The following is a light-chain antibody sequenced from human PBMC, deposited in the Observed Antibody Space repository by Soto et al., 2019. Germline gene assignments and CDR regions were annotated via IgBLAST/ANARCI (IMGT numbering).Light chain of an antibody. CDR1: QSVSSSY. Sequence: EIVLTQSPGTLSLSPGERATLSCRASQSVSSSYLAWYQQKPGQAPRLLFYGASSRATGIPDRFSGSGSGTYFTITISRLDPEDFALYYCQQYGSSPRTFGQGTKVEIK. J-gene: IGKJ1*01. V-gene: IGKV3-20*01. CDR2: GAS. CDR3: QQYGSSPRT.